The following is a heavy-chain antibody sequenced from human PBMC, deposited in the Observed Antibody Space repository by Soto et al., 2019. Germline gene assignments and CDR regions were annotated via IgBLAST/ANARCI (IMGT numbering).Heavy chain of an antibody. CDR1: GGSINIGGYF. D-gene: IGHD3-16*01. Sequence: QVQLQESGPGLVKPSQTLSLACTVSGGSINIGGYFWSWVRQFPGKGLEWIGHLYYNGSTYYNPSLKSRVTISRDTSKNQFSRRLTSVTAADTAVYYCATDEYFGSEINFYYYAMDVWGQGTTVTVSS. CDR2: LYYNGST. V-gene: IGHV4-31*03. CDR3: ATDEYFGSEINFYYYAMDV. J-gene: IGHJ6*02.